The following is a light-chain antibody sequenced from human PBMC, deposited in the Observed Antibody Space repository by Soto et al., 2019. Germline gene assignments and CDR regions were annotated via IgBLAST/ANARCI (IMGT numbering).Light chain of an antibody. Sequence: QSVLTQPPSASGAPGQRVTISCSGSSSNIGINFVYWYQQFPGTAPKLLMSMNDQRPSGVPDRFSGSKSGTSASLAISGLQAEDEADYYCSSYISSSTRVFGGGTKLTVL. CDR2: MND. CDR1: SSNIGINF. J-gene: IGLJ2*01. V-gene: IGLV1-47*01. CDR3: SSYISSSTRV.